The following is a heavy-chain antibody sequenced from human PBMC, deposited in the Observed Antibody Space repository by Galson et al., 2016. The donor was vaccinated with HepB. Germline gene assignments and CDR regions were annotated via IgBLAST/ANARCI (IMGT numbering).Heavy chain of an antibody. J-gene: IGHJ4*02. V-gene: IGHV4-59*01. Sequence: LTCTVPGGSISGYYWSWIRQPPGKGLEWIGYIYYSGSTKYNPSLRSRVTISVDKAKNQFSLTLRSVTAADTAVYYCARVRAAGTDFDYWGQGTLVTVSS. CDR2: IYYSGST. CDR3: ARVRAAGTDFDY. CDR1: GGSISGYY. D-gene: IGHD6-13*01.